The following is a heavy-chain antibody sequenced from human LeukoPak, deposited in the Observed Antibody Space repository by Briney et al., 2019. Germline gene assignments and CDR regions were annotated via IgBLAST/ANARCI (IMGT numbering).Heavy chain of an antibody. CDR3: ARDLFGPKNYFDY. CDR1: GFTFSDYY. CDR2: ISSSGSTI. J-gene: IGHJ4*02. Sequence: PGGSLRPSCAASGFTFSDYYMSWIRQAPGKGLEWISYISSSGSTIYYADSVKGRFTISRDNAKNSLYLQMNSPRVEDTAVYYCARDLFGPKNYFDYWGQGTLVTVSS. V-gene: IGHV3-11*04. D-gene: IGHD3-10*01.